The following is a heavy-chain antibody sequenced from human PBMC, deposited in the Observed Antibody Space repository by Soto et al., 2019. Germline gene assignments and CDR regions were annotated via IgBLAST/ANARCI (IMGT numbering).Heavy chain of an antibody. D-gene: IGHD6-13*01. CDR3: ARDRIEAAGTPRFNYYYGMDV. CDR2: IYGGLTT. J-gene: IGHJ6*02. CDR1: GFTVSSTY. V-gene: IGHV3-53*01. Sequence: EVQLVESGGGLIQPGGSLRLSCAASGFTVSSTYMTWVRQAPGKGLEWVSVIYGGLTTSYADSVKGRFTISRDNSKNTVFLQMNSLRGEDTAVYYCARDRIEAAGTPRFNYYYGMDVWGQGTTVTVSS.